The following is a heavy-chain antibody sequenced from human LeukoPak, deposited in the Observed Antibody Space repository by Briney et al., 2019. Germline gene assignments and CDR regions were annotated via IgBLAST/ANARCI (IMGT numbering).Heavy chain of an antibody. D-gene: IGHD3-9*01. CDR1: GGTFSSYA. J-gene: IGHJ4*02. V-gene: IGHV1-69*01. CDR3: ARGTNFDWLLLPFDY. Sequence: SVKVSCKASGGTFSSYAISWVRQAPGQGLEWMGGIIPIFGTANYAQKFQGRVTITADESTSTAYMELSSLRSEDTAVYYCARGTNFDWLLLPFDYWGQGTLVTVSS. CDR2: IIPIFGTA.